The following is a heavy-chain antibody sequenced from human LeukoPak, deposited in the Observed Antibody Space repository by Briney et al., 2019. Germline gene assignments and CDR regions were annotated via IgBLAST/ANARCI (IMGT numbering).Heavy chain of an antibody. CDR1: GYSISSGYY. CDR3: AREEVPGGYQLLDY. J-gene: IGHJ4*02. CDR2: IYHSGST. V-gene: IGHV4-38-2*02. Sequence: SETLSLTCTVSGYSISSGYYWGWIRQPPGKGLEWIGSIYHSGSTYYNPSLKSRVTISVDTSKNQFSLKLSSVTAADTAVYYCAREEVPGGYQLLDYWGQGTLVTVSS. D-gene: IGHD2-2*01.